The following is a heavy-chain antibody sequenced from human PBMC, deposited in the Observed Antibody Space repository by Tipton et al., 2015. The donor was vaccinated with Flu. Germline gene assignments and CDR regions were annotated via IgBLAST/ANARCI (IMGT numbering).Heavy chain of an antibody. CDR1: GGSIRGYY. D-gene: IGHD2-2*02. J-gene: IGHJ2*01. V-gene: IGHV4-4*07. CDR2: MYSSAST. Sequence: TLSLTCSVSGGSIRGYYWSWFRQPAGKGLEWIGRMYSSASTDYNPSLKSRLTISMDTSNNQFPLKLTSLTATDTAMYFCVRDPAIPTVWYCDLWGRGALVTVSS. CDR3: VRDPAIPTVWYCDL.